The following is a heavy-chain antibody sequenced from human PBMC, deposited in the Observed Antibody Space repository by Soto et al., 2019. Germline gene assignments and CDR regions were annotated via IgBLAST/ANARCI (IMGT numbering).Heavy chain of an antibody. V-gene: IGHV1-69*01. CDR3: ARPNKYYGSGSAAFDY. J-gene: IGHJ4*02. CDR2: IIPIFGTA. CDR1: GGTFSSYA. D-gene: IGHD3-10*01. Sequence: QVQLVQSGAEVKKPGSSVKVSCKASGGTFSSYAISWVRQAPGQRLEWMGGIIPIFGTANYAQKFQGRVTITADESTSTAYMELSSLRSEDTAVYYCARPNKYYGSGSAAFDYWGQGTLVTVSS.